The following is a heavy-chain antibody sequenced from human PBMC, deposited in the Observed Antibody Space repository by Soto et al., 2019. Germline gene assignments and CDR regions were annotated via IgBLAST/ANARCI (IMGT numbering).Heavy chain of an antibody. CDR1: GGSISSYY. CDR2: VNDNWGA. V-gene: IGHV4-59*01. CDR3: ARTYDGSGPNSGGYGFDI. J-gene: IGHJ3*02. D-gene: IGHD3-22*01. Sequence: SETLSLTCTVSGGSISSYYWSWIRQTPEKGLEWIGYVNDNWGANYNPSLKSRVTISVDTSKNQFSLKLSSVTAADTAVYYCARTYDGSGPNSGGYGFDIWGQGTMVTV.